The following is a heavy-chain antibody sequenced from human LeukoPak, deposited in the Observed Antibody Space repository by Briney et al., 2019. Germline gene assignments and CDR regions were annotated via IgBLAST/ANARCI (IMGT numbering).Heavy chain of an antibody. CDR1: GYTFTGYY. J-gene: IGHJ4*02. CDR3: VRAERTAITHDY. D-gene: IGHD5-18*01. Sequence: ASVKVSCKASGYTFTGYYMHWVRQAPGQGLEWMGWINPNSGGTNYAQKFQGRVTMTRDTSISTAYMELRSLRSDDTAVYYCVRAERTAITHDYWGQGTLVTVSS. CDR2: INPNSGGT. V-gene: IGHV1-2*02.